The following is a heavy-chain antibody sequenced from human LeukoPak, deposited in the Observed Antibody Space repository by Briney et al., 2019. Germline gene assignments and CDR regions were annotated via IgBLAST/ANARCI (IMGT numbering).Heavy chain of an antibody. Sequence: GGSLRLSCAASGFPFSSYWMHWVRQAPGKGLEWVSSISSSSSYIYYADSVKGRFTISRDNAKNSLYLQMNSLRAEDTAVYYCARGISGWSPGTIFDYWGQGTLVTVSS. D-gene: IGHD6-19*01. CDR1: GFPFSSYW. CDR2: ISSSSSYI. V-gene: IGHV3-21*01. J-gene: IGHJ4*02. CDR3: ARGISGWSPGTIFDY.